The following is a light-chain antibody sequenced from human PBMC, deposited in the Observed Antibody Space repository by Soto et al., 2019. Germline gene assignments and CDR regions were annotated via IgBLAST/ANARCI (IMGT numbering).Light chain of an antibody. V-gene: IGKV1-39*01. Sequence: DIQVTQSPSSLSASVVERVTISCRASQSISSYLNWYQQNPGKAPNLLIYAASSLQSGVPSRFSGSRSGTDFTLTISSLQPEELGTYYCQQSLSTPRTFGQGTKVDIK. CDR2: AAS. CDR3: QQSLSTPRT. J-gene: IGKJ1*01. CDR1: QSISSY.